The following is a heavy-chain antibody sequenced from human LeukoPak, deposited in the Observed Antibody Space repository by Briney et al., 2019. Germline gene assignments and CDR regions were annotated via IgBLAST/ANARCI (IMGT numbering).Heavy chain of an antibody. CDR1: GGSISSAHDF. CDR3: ARDVAAAGHDY. CDR2: IYTSGST. V-gene: IGHV4-61*02. J-gene: IGHJ4*02. D-gene: IGHD6-13*01. Sequence: SETLSLTCTVSGGSISSAHDFWSWIRQPAGKGLEWIGRIYTSGSTNYNPSLKSRVTISVDTSKNQFSLKLSSVTAADTAVYYCARDVAAAGHDYWGQGTLVTVSS.